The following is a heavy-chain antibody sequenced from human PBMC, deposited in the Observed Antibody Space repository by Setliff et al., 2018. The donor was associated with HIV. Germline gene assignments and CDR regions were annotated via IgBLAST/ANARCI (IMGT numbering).Heavy chain of an antibody. CDR1: GGSISSYY. CDR3: ARRIFHSSFPSFDS. D-gene: IGHD2-15*01. Sequence: SETLSLTCTVSGGSISSYYWSWIRQPAGKGLEWIGRIYTSGSTNYNPSLKSRVTMSVDTSKNQFSLKVTSVTAADTAAYYCARRIFHSSFPSFDSWGQGTLVTVSS. V-gene: IGHV4-4*07. CDR2: IYTSGST. J-gene: IGHJ4*02.